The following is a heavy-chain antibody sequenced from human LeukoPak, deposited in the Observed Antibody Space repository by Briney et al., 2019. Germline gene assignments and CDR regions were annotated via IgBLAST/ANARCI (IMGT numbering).Heavy chain of an antibody. V-gene: IGHV3-66*01. CDR2: IYSGGRT. Sequence: GGSLRLSCAASGFTFSSYGMSWVRQAPGKGLEWVSVIYSGGRTYYADSVKGRFTISRGNSKNTLYLQMNRLRAEDTAVYYCARAGPSSSWHQFDYWGQGTLVTVSS. CDR3: ARAGPSSSWHQFDY. CDR1: GFTFSSYG. D-gene: IGHD6-13*01. J-gene: IGHJ4*02.